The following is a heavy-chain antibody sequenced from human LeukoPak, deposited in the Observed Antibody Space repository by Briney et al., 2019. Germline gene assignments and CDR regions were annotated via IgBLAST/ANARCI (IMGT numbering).Heavy chain of an antibody. V-gene: IGHV1-8*01. CDR2: MNPNSGNT. Sequence: ASVKVSCKASGYTFTSYDINWVRQATGQGLEWMGWMNPNSGNTGYAQKFQGRVTMTRNTSISTAYMELSSLRSEDTAVYYCARSTQLWAPGDYWGQGTLVTVSS. J-gene: IGHJ4*02. CDR1: GYTFTSYD. D-gene: IGHD5-18*01. CDR3: ARSTQLWAPGDY.